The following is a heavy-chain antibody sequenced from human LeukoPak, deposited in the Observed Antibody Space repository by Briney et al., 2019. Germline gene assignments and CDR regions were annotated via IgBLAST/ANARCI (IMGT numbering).Heavy chain of an antibody. D-gene: IGHD1-26*01. CDR2: IKSKTDGGTT. CDR3: PTEGRGSYYATFDY. J-gene: IGHJ4*02. V-gene: IGHV3-15*01. Sequence: PGGSLRLSCAASGFTFSNAWMSWVRQAPGKGLEWVGRIKSKTDGGTTDYAAPVKGRFTISRDDSKNTLYLQMNSLKTEDTAVYYCPTEGRGSYYATFDYWGQGTLVTVSS. CDR1: GFTFSNAW.